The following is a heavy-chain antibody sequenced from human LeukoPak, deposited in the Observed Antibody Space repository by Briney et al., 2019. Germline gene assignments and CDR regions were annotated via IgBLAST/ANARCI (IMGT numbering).Heavy chain of an antibody. CDR2: IRYDGSNK. CDR1: GFTFNNYG. V-gene: IGHV3-30*02. J-gene: IGHJ6*02. CDR3: AKDHWDCSGGSCLSYYYCMDV. D-gene: IGHD2-15*01. Sequence: PGGSLRLSCAASGFTFNNYGMHWVRQAPGKGLEWVAFIRYDGSNKYYADSVKGRFTISRDNSKNTLYLQMGSLRGEDTAVYYCAKDHWDCSGGSCLSYYYCMDVWGQGTTVTVSS.